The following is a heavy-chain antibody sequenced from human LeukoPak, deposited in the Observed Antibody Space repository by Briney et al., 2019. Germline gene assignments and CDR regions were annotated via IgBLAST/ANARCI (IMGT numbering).Heavy chain of an antibody. CDR3: AREAYDSSGYGTDGGYYMDV. J-gene: IGHJ6*03. Sequence: GGSLRLSCAASGFTFSSYWMHWVRQAPGKGQVWVSRINSDGSSTSYADSVKGRFTISRDNAKNTLYLQMNSLRAEDTAVYYCAREAYDSSGYGTDGGYYMDVWGKGTTVTVSS. D-gene: IGHD3-22*01. CDR1: GFTFSSYW. V-gene: IGHV3-74*01. CDR2: INSDGSST.